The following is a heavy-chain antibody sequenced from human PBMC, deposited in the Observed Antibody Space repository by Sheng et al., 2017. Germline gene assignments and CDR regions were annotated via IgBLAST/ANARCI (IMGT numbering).Heavy chain of an antibody. V-gene: IGHV3-21*02. CDR2: ISTSSSYI. CDR3: VTDFXKSPRNWFDS. J-gene: IGHJ5*01. Sequence: EVQLVESGGGQVKPGESLRLSCEASGFPFTRYNLNWVRQAPGKGPEWISFISTSSSYIYYADSVEGRFTISRDNAKSSLFLHMNSLRPEDTAIYYCVTDFXKSPRNWFDSWGQGIQVT. CDR1: GFPFTRYN.